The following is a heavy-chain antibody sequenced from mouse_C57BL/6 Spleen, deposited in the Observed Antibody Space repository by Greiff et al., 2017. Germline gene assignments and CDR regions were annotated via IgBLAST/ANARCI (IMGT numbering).Heavy chain of an antibody. CDR3: ARSGDYYGSSLFDY. V-gene: IGHV1-59*01. CDR2: IDPSDSYT. D-gene: IGHD1-1*01. Sequence: QVQLQQPGAELVRPGTSVKLSCKASGYTFTSYWMHWVKQRPGQGLEWIGVIDPSDSYTNYNQKFKGKATLTVDTSSSTAYMQLSSLTSEDSAVYYCARSGDYYGSSLFDYWGQGTTLTVSS. J-gene: IGHJ2*01. CDR1: GYTFTSYW.